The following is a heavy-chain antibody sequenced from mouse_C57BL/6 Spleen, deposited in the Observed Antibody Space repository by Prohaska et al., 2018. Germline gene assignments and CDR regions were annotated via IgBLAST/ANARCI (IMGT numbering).Heavy chain of an antibody. CDR1: GYTFTDYN. J-gene: IGHJ1*03. CDR3: AGGYYYGSRCFGV. Sequence: GYTFTDYNMHWVMQSNGKSLEWIGYINPNNGGNSYNQKIKGKATFTVKKSSSTTYMELRSRTADVSAVYYCAGGYYYGSRCFGVWVTGTTVTVSS. V-gene: IGHV1-22*01. D-gene: IGHD1-1*01. CDR2: INPNNGGN.